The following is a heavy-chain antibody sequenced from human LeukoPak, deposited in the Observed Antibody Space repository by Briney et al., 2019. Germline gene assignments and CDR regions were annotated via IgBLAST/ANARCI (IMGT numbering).Heavy chain of an antibody. CDR2: FSGSGGST. Sequence: GGSLRLSCAASGFTFSSYAMSWVRQAPGKGLEWVSAFSGSGGSTYYADSVKGRFTISRDNSKNTLYLQMNSLRAEDTAVYYCAKSLVVPAARVNYYYYYMDVWGKGTTVTISS. V-gene: IGHV3-23*01. D-gene: IGHD2-2*01. CDR1: GFTFSSYA. CDR3: AKSLVVPAARVNYYYYYMDV. J-gene: IGHJ6*03.